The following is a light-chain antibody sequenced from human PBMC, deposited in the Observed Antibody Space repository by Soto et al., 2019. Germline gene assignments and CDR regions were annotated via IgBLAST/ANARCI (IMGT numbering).Light chain of an antibody. CDR1: SSNIGRNY. CDR2: RNN. CDR3: AAWDDTLSAL. J-gene: IGLJ2*01. Sequence: QAVVTQPPSASGTPGQRVTISCSGSSSNIGRNYVYWYQQLPGMAPKLLIYRNNQRPSGVPDRFSGSKSGTSASLAISGLRSEDEADYYCAAWDDTLSALFGGGTKVTVL. V-gene: IGLV1-47*01.